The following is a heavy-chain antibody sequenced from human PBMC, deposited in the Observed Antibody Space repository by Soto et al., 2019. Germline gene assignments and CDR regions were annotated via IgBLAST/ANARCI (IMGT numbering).Heavy chain of an antibody. J-gene: IGHJ4*02. V-gene: IGHV4-39*01. CDR3: ARHRAVAGLDY. D-gene: IGHD6-19*01. CDR1: GGSVNSDSYY. CDR2: IYYSGST. Sequence: QLQLQESGPGLVKPSETLSLSCCVSGGSVNSDSYYGGWIRQPPGKGLEWIGNIYYSGSTYYNPSLNSRVTMSVDTSKNQFSLKLTSVTAADTAVYYCARHRAVAGLDYWGQGTLVTVSS.